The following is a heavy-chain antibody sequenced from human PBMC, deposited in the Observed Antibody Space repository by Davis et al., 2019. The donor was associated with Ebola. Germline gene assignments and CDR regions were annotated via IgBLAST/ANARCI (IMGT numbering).Heavy chain of an antibody. CDR3: TTTTVTTDY. CDR1: GFTFSSYA. J-gene: IGHJ4*02. Sequence: GVLKISCAASGFTFSSYAMHWVRQASGKGLEWVGRIRSKANSYATAYAASVKGRFTISRDDSKNTAYLQMNSLKTEDTAVYYCTTTTVTTDYWGQGTLVTVSS. D-gene: IGHD4-17*01. V-gene: IGHV3-73*01. CDR2: IRSKANSYAT.